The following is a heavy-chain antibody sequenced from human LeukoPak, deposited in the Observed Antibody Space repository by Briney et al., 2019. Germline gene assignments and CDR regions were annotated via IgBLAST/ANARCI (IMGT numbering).Heavy chain of an antibody. CDR3: AREVYYYGSSGYQYYFDY. V-gene: IGHV3-21*01. CDR1: GFPFSGFS. D-gene: IGHD3-22*01. CDR2: ISSSSSYI. J-gene: IGHJ4*02. Sequence: NPGGSLRLSCAASGFPFSGFSMNWVRQAPGKGLEWVSSISSSSSYIYYADSVKGRFTISRDNAKNSLYLQMNSLRAEDTAVYYCAREVYYYGSSGYQYYFDYWGQGTLVTVSS.